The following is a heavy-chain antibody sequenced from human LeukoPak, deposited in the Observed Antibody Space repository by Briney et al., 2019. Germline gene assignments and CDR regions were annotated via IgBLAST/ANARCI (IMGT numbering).Heavy chain of an antibody. V-gene: IGHV4-31*03. D-gene: IGHD2-2*01. Sequence: PSETLSLTCTVSGGSISSGGYYWSWIRQHPGKGLEWIGYIYYSGSTYYNPSLKSRVTISVDTSKNQLSLKLSSVTAADTAVYYCARDMAVDCSSTSCYSAFDIWGQGTMVTVSS. CDR3: ARDMAVDCSSTSCYSAFDI. CDR2: IYYSGST. J-gene: IGHJ3*02. CDR1: GGSISSGGYY.